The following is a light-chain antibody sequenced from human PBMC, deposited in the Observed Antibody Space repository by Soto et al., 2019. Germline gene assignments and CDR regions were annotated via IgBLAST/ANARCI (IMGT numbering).Light chain of an antibody. J-gene: IGKJ1*01. CDR3: QQYNNWPWT. CDR2: DGS. V-gene: IGKV1-9*01. Sequence: IQLTQSPASLSASVGDRVTITCRASQGISSYLAWHQQKPGKAPKLLIYDGSTLQSGVPSRFSGSGSGTEFTLTISSLQSEDFAVYYCQQYNNWPWTFGQGTKVDIK. CDR1: QGISSY.